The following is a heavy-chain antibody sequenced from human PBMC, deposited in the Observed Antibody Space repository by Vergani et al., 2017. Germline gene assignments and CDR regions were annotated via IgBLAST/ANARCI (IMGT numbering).Heavy chain of an antibody. D-gene: IGHD6-19*01. CDR2: IYPGDSDT. CDR1: GYSFTSYW. Sequence: EVQLVQSGAEVKKPGESLKISCKGSGYSFTSYWIGWVRQMPGKDLEWMGIIYPGDSDTRYSPSFQGQVTSSADKSISTAYLQWSSLKASDTAMYYCALTIPYSSDAIDYWGQGTLVTVSS. CDR3: ALTIPYSSDAIDY. J-gene: IGHJ4*02. V-gene: IGHV5-51*01.